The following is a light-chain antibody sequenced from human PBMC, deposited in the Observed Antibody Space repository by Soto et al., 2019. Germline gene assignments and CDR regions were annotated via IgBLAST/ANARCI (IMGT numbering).Light chain of an antibody. Sequence: DIQMTQSPSTLSASVGDRVTITCRASQSISSWLAWYQQKPGKAPKLLIYDASSLERGVPSRFSGSGSGTDFTLAISSLQPADSATYYCLQDINHPWPFGQGTK. CDR1: QSISSW. CDR2: DAS. J-gene: IGKJ1*01. CDR3: LQDINHPWP. V-gene: IGKV1-5*01.